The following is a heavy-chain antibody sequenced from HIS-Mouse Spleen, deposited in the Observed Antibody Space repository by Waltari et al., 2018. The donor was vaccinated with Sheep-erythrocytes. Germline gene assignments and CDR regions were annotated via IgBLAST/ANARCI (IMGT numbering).Heavy chain of an antibody. CDR3: ARALSFDY. V-gene: IGHV3-74*01. D-gene: IGHD3-10*01. CDR2: MNMDGSST. Sequence: EVQLVESGGGLVQPGGSLRLSCAASGFTFSSYWMHWVRQAPGKGLGVVSRMNMDGSSTTYADSVKGRFTISRDNAKNTLYLQMNSLRAEDTAVYYCARALSFDYWGQGTLVTVSS. CDR1: GFTFSSYW. J-gene: IGHJ4*02.